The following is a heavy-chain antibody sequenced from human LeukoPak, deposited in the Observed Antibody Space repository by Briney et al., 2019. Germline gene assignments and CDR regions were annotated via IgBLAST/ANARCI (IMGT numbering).Heavy chain of an antibody. Sequence: ASVKVSCKASGYTFTTYAMHWVRQAPGQRLEWMGWINAGNGNTIYSQKFQGRVTITRDTSASTAYMELSSLRSDDTAVYYCARSSVAATHYFDYWGQGTLVTVSS. CDR1: GYTFTTYA. CDR3: ARSSVAATHYFDY. V-gene: IGHV1-3*01. CDR2: INAGNGNT. J-gene: IGHJ4*02. D-gene: IGHD2-15*01.